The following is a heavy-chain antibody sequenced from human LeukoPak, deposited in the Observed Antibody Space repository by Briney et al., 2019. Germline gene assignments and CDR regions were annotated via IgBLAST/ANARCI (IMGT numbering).Heavy chain of an antibody. Sequence: PSETLSLTCTVSGGSISSGGYYWSWIRQPPGKGLEWIGYIYHSGSTYYNPSLKSRVTISVDRSKNQFSLKLSSVTAADTAVYYCARVYSSTPDYWGQGTLVTVSS. J-gene: IGHJ4*02. V-gene: IGHV4-30-2*01. CDR1: GGSISSGGYY. CDR2: IYHSGST. CDR3: ARVYSSTPDY. D-gene: IGHD6-13*01.